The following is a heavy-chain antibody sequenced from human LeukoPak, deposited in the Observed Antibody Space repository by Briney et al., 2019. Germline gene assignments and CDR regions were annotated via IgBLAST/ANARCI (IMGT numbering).Heavy chain of an antibody. J-gene: IGHJ4*02. CDR2: ISANAVNT. CDR3: AKDPPAGRTQEIL. V-gene: IGHV3-23*01. Sequence: GGSLRLSCAASGFTFDDYAMHWVRQAPGKGLEWVSGISANAVNTYYVDSVKGRFTISRDNSKNTLYLQMNSLRAEDTAVYYCAKDPPAGRTQEILWGQGTLVTVSS. D-gene: IGHD3-10*01. CDR1: GFTFDDYA.